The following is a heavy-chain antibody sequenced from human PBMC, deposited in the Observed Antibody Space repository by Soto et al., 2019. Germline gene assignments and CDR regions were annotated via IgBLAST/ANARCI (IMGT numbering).Heavy chain of an antibody. V-gene: IGHV2-70*04. CDR1: GFSLSGTGMR. CDR3: ARAFYGMDV. J-gene: IGHJ6*02. Sequence: SGPTLVNPTQTLTLTCTVSGFSLSGTGMRVTWIRQPPGKALEWLARIDWEDTKLYSTSLKTRLTISKDTSKNQVVLTMTNMDPADTATYYCARAFYGMDVWGQGTTVTVSS. CDR2: IDWEDTK.